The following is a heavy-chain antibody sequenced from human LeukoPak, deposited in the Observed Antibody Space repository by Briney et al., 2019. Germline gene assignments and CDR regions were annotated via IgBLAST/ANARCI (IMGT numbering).Heavy chain of an antibody. Sequence: GGSLRLSCAASGFTFSSFAMSWVRQAPGEGLEWVSAMSGSGGMTYSADSVKGRLTISRDTSKNTLYLQMNSLRAEDTAVYYCARVERISIYFDYWGQGTLVTVSS. J-gene: IGHJ4*02. CDR1: GFTFSSFA. CDR2: MSGSGGMT. D-gene: IGHD1-26*01. V-gene: IGHV3-23*01. CDR3: ARVERISIYFDY.